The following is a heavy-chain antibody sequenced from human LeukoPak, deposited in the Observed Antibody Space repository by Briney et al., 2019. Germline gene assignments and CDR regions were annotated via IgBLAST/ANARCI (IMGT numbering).Heavy chain of an antibody. D-gene: IGHD3-16*01. CDR3: ARVTRYYYMDV. CDR1: GVSISSYY. Sequence: TSETLSLTCTVSGVSISSYYWSWLRQPPGKGLEWIGYIYYSGSTNYNPSLKSRVTISVDTSKNQFSLKLSSVTAADTAVYYCARVTRYYYMDVWGKGTTVTISS. J-gene: IGHJ6*03. V-gene: IGHV4-59*01. CDR2: IYYSGST.